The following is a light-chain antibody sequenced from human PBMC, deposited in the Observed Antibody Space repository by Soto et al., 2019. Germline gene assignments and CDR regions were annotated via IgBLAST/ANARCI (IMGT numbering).Light chain of an antibody. V-gene: IGLV2-14*03. CDR3: SSFTSSSTWV. CDR1: TSDFGIYNR. CDR2: DVS. J-gene: IGLJ3*02. Sequence: QSALTQPASVSGSPGQSLTISCTGTTSDFGIYNRVSWYQQHPGKAPTLMMKDVSNRPSGVSDRLSGSKSGDTASLTISGLQAEDEADYYCSSFTSSSTWVFGGGTKLTVL.